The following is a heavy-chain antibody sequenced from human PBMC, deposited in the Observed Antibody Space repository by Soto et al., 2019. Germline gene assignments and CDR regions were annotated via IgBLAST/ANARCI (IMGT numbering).Heavy chain of an antibody. D-gene: IGHD3-3*01. CDR1: GGSISSYN. Sequence: QVQLQESGPGLVKPSETLSVTCTVSGGSISSYNWYWIRQPPGKGLEWIGYIYYSGSTYYNPSLKSRVTISVDTSKNQFSLKLSSVTAADTAVYYCARVTSVLSKGPTTRWYDFWSGYPHYGMDVWGQGTTVTVSS. CDR3: ARVTSVLSKGPTTRWYDFWSGYPHYGMDV. J-gene: IGHJ6*02. CDR2: IYYSGST. V-gene: IGHV4-59*12.